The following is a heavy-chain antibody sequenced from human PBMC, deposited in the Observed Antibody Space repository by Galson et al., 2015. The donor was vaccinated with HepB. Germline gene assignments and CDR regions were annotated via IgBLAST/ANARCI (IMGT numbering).Heavy chain of an antibody. Sequence: SLRLSCAASGFTFDDYAMHWVRQAPGKGLEWVSGISWSSGSIVYADSVKGRFTISRDNAKNSLYLQMNSLRAEDTALYYCAKDLAIAAAGTGFDYWGQGTLVIVSS. CDR2: ISWSSGSI. D-gene: IGHD6-13*01. J-gene: IGHJ4*02. V-gene: IGHV3-9*01. CDR3: AKDLAIAAAGTGFDY. CDR1: GFTFDDYA.